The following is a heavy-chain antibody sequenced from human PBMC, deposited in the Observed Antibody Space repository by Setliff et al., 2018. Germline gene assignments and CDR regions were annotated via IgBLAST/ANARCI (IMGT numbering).Heavy chain of an antibody. Sequence: GGSLRLSCAASGFTFSSYAMNWVRPAPGKGLEWVSAISGSGGSTYYADSVKGRFTSSRDNSKNTLYLQMNSLRAEDTAVYYCAKAPAPYAASLLDWFDPWGQGTLVTVSS. CDR3: AKAPAPYAASLLDWFDP. CDR2: ISGSGGST. V-gene: IGHV3-23*01. D-gene: IGHD2-2*01. CDR1: GFTFSSYA. J-gene: IGHJ5*02.